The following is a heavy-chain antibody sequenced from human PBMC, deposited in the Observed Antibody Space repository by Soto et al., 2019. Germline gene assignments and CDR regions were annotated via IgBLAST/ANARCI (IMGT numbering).Heavy chain of an antibody. Sequence: PGGSLRLSCAVSGFTFISYWMNWVRQAPGKGLEWVANIREDGSEQYYVDSVKGRFIISRDNARNSLYLQMNSLRVDDTAVYYCARPPTYKTFDPWGQGTLVTVSS. V-gene: IGHV3-7*01. CDR3: ARPPTYKTFDP. D-gene: IGHD1-1*01. J-gene: IGHJ5*02. CDR1: GFTFISYW. CDR2: IREDGSEQ.